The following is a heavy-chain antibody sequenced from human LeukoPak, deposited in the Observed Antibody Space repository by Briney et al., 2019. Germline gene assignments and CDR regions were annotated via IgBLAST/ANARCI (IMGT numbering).Heavy chain of an antibody. D-gene: IGHD5-12*01. J-gene: IGHJ4*02. Sequence: EPGGSLRLSCAASGFTFSSYAMSWVRQAPGKGLEWVSAISGSGGSTYYADSVKGRFTISRDNSKNTLYLQMNSLRAEDTAVYYCAKDRFKYSGEMGYFDYWGQGTLVTVSS. CDR3: AKDRFKYSGEMGYFDY. V-gene: IGHV3-23*01. CDR1: GFTFSSYA. CDR2: ISGSGGST.